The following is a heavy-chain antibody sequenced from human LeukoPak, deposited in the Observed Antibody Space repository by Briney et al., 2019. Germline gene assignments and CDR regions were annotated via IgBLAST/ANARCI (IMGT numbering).Heavy chain of an antibody. V-gene: IGHV3-7*01. CDR2: IKQDGSEK. CDR1: GFTFSSYW. J-gene: IGHJ3*02. D-gene: IGHD3-16*02. Sequence: GGSLRLSCAASGFTFSSYWMSWVRQAPGKGLEWVANIKQDGSEKYYVDSVKGRFTISRDNAKNSLYLQMNSLRAEDTAVYYCARDPTYYDYVCGSYRSDAFDIWGQGTMVTVSS. CDR3: ARDPTYYDYVCGSYRSDAFDI.